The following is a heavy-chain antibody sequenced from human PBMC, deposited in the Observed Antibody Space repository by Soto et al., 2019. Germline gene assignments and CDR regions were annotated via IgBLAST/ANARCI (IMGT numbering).Heavy chain of an antibody. CDR1: GYTFTSYA. V-gene: IGHV1-3*01. CDR2: INAGNGNT. D-gene: IGHD3-22*01. J-gene: IGHJ4*02. Sequence: QVQLVQSGAEVKKPGASVKVSCKASGYTFTSYAMHWVRQAPGQRLEWMGWINAGNGNTKYSQKFQGRVTITRDTSASTAYMELSSLRSEDTAVYYCARGGYYYDSSGYFPLDYWGQGTLVTVSS. CDR3: ARGGYYYDSSGYFPLDY.